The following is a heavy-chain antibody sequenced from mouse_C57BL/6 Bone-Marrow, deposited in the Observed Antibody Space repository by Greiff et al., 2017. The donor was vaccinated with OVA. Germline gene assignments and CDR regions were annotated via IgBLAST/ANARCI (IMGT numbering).Heavy chain of an antibody. Sequence: QVQLQQPGAELVKPGASVKLSCKASGYTFTSYWMHWVKQRPGQGLEWIGMIHPNSGSTNYNEKFKSKATLTVDNSSSTAYMQRSSLTSEDSAVYYCAGYYEAMDYWGQGTSVTVSS. V-gene: IGHV1-64*01. CDR3: AGYYEAMDY. CDR2: IHPNSGST. J-gene: IGHJ4*01. CDR1: GYTFTSYW. D-gene: IGHD2-3*01.